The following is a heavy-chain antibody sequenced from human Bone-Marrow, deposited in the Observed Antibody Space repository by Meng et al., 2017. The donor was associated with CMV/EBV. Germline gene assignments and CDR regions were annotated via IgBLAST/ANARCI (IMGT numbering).Heavy chain of an antibody. V-gene: IGHV3-33*01. CDR3: AREVLIQLSWLGY. D-gene: IGHD1-1*01. J-gene: IGHJ4*02. CDR2: IWYDGSNK. CDR1: GFTFSSYG. Sequence: GGSLRLSCAASGFTFSSYGMHWVRQAPGKGLEWVAVIWYDGSNKYYADSVKGRFTISRDNSKNTLYLQMNSLRAEDTAVYYCAREVLIQLSWLGYWGQGTLVTVSS.